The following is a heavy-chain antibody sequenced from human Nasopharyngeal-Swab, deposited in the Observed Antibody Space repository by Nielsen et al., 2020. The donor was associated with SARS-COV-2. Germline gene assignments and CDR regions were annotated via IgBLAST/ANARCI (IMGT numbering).Heavy chain of an antibody. Sequence: GESLKISCTAYGPTFSTTWMSWVRQAPGKGLEWVGRIKSSIDGETTDFAAPVKGRFTITRDDSKNTRYLHMNSLKTEDTAVYYCATELWCSSTSCPFAFGVWGQGTMVSVSS. D-gene: IGHD2-2*01. CDR2: IKSSIDGETT. CDR3: ATELWCSSTSCPFAFGV. J-gene: IGHJ3*01. CDR1: GPTFSTTW. V-gene: IGHV3-15*07.